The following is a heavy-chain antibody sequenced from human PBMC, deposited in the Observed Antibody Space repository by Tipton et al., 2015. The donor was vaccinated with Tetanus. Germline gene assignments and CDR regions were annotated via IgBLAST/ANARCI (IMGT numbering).Heavy chain of an antibody. CDR1: GFTFSNAW. D-gene: IGHD1-26*01. CDR2: IKSKTDGGTT. Sequence: SLRLSCAASGFTFSNAWMSWVRQAPGKGLEWVGRIKSKTDGGTTDYAAPVKGRFTISRDDSKNTLYLQMNSLKTEDTAVYYCIFRQNRWELPSDYWGQGTLVTVSS. J-gene: IGHJ4*02. V-gene: IGHV3-15*01. CDR3: IFRQNRWELPSDY.